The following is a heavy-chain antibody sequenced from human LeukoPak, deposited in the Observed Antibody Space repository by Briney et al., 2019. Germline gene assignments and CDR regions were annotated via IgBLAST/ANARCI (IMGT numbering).Heavy chain of an antibody. V-gene: IGHV3-30*02. CDR3: ARDGGYCSGGSCYFDY. D-gene: IGHD2-15*01. CDR2: VRYDGRNK. CDR1: RFTFSSYG. Sequence: GGSLRLSCAASRFTFSSYGMHWVRQAPGKGLEWVAFVRYDGRNKYYADSVKGRFTISRDNSQNTLYLQMNSLRNEDTAVYYCARDGGYCSGGSCYFDYWGQGTLVTVSS. J-gene: IGHJ4*02.